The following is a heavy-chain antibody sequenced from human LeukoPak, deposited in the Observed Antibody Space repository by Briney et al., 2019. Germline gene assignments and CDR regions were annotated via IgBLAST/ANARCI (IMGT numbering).Heavy chain of an antibody. CDR2: VYYAGGT. CDR1: GGSISSYY. Sequence: SETLSLTCTVSGGSISSYYWHWIRQPPGKGLEWVGCVYYAGGTHYNPSLESRVTVSLDTSKTQFSLKLTSVTAADTAVYYCARDSGGAAAFDWFDPWGQGILVTVSS. V-gene: IGHV4-59*12. J-gene: IGHJ5*02. CDR3: ARDSGGAAAFDWFDP. D-gene: IGHD6-13*01.